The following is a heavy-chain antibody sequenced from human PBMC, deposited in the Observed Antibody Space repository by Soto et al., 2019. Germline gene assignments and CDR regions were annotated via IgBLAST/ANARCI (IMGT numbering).Heavy chain of an antibody. V-gene: IGHV4-30-4*01. CDR1: GGSISSGDYY. CDR3: ARDRSVRGDDGMDG. D-gene: IGHD3-16*01. Sequence: KPSETLSLTCTVSGGSISSGDYYWSWIRQPPGKGLEWIGYIYYSGSTYYNPSLKSRVTISVDTSKNQFSLKLSSVTAADTAVYYWARDRSVRGDDGMDGWGQGTTVTVSS. J-gene: IGHJ6*02. CDR2: IYYSGST.